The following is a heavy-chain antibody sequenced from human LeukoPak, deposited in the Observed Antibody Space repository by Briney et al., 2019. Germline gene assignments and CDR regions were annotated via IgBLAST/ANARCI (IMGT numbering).Heavy chain of an antibody. Sequence: GGSLRLSCTASGFTFGDYAMSWVRQAPGKGLEWVSAISGSGGSTYYADSVKGRFTISRDNSKNTLYLQMNSLRAEDTAVYYCAKSLPQLAFYYYYGMDVWGQGTTVTVSS. D-gene: IGHD2-2*01. CDR1: GFTFGDYA. V-gene: IGHV3-23*01. CDR2: ISGSGGST. CDR3: AKSLPQLAFYYYYGMDV. J-gene: IGHJ6*02.